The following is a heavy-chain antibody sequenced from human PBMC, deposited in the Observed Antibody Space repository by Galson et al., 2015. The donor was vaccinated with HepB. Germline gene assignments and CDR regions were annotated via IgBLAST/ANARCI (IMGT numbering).Heavy chain of an antibody. CDR2: ISSSGSTI. J-gene: IGHJ3*02. Sequence: SLRLSCAASGFTFSSCEMNWVRQAPGKGLEWVSYISSSGSTIYYADSVKGRFTISRDNAKNPLYLQMNSLRAEDTAVYYCARMVDAFDIWGQGTMVTVSS. CDR1: GFTFSSCE. CDR3: ARMVDAFDI. V-gene: IGHV3-48*03. D-gene: IGHD2-8*01.